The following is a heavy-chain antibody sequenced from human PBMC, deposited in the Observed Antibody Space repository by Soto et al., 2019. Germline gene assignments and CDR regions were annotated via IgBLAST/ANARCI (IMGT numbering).Heavy chain of an antibody. CDR3: ARGVEVVVVAATPYFDY. Sequence: GGSLRLSCAASGFTFSSYGMHWVRQAPGKGLEWVAVIWYDGSNKYYADSVKGRFTISRDNSKNTLYLQMNSLRAEDTAVYYCARGVEVVVVAATPYFDYWGQGTLVTVSS. V-gene: IGHV3-33*01. CDR2: IWYDGSNK. D-gene: IGHD2-15*01. J-gene: IGHJ4*02. CDR1: GFTFSSYG.